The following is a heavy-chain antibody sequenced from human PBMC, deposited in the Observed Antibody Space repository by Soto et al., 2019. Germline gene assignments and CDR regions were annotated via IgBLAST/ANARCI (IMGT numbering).Heavy chain of an antibody. D-gene: IGHD6-19*01. CDR2: INPNSGGT. CDR3: ARGRGVIAVAGIGYYYYYGMDV. V-gene: IGHV1-2*04. J-gene: IGHJ6*02. CDR1: GYTFTGYY. Sequence: GASVKVSCKASGYTFTGYYMHWVRQAPGQGLEWMGWINPNSGGTNYAQKFQGWVTMTRDTSISTAYMELSRLRSDDTAVYYCARGRGVIAVAGIGYYYYYGMDVWGQGTTVTVSS.